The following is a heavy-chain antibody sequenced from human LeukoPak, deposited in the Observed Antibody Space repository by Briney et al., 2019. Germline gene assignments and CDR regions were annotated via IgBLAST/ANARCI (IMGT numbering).Heavy chain of an antibody. CDR1: GGSINHYY. CDR2: SYYIEST. J-gene: IGHJ4*02. D-gene: IGHD3-22*01. V-gene: IGHV4-59*01. CDR3: ARDNQWLNAFDI. Sequence: SETLSLTCTVSGGSINHYYWSWIRQPPGKGLEWIGYSYYIESTNYNPSLKSRVTISVDTSRNRFSLKLSSVTAADTAMYYCARDNQWLNAFDIWGQGTLVTVSS.